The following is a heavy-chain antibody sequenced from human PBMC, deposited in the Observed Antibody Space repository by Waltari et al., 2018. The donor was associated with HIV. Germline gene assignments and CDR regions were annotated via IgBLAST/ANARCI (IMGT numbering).Heavy chain of an antibody. CDR2: IYYSGST. Sequence: QVQLQESGPGLVKPSETLSLTCTVSGGSISSYYWSWIRQPPGKGLEWIGYIYYSGSTNYNPSLKSRVTISVDTSKNQFSLKLSSVTAADTAVYYCARGLEPRFVAYNWFDPWGQGTLVTVSS. J-gene: IGHJ5*02. V-gene: IGHV4-59*01. CDR3: ARGLEPRFVAYNWFDP. D-gene: IGHD1-1*01. CDR1: GGSISSYY.